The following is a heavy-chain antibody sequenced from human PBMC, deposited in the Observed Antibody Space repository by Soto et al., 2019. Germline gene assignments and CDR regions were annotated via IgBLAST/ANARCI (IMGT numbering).Heavy chain of an antibody. V-gene: IGHV1-24*01. Sequence: ASVKVSCTVSGYTLTELSRHWVRQAPGKGLEWMGGFDPEDGETIYAQKFQGRVTMTEDTSTDTAYMELSSLRSEDTAVYYCATDISHGSGSLNKYFDLWGRGTLVTVSS. D-gene: IGHD3-10*01. CDR3: ATDISHGSGSLNKYFDL. CDR2: FDPEDGET. J-gene: IGHJ2*01. CDR1: GYTLTELS.